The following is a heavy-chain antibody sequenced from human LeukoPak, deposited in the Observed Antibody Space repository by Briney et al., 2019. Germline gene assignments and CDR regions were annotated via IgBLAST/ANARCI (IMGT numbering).Heavy chain of an antibody. V-gene: IGHV3-33*06. CDR3: AKDLNGSGFGY. Sequence: GGSLRLSCAASGFTFSSYGMHWVRQAPGKGLEGVAVIWYDGSNKYYADSVKGRFTIPRDNSKNTLYLQMNSLRAEDTAVYYCAKDLNGSGFGYWGQGTLVTVSS. CDR2: IWYDGSNK. D-gene: IGHD6-19*01. CDR1: GFTFSSYG. J-gene: IGHJ4*02.